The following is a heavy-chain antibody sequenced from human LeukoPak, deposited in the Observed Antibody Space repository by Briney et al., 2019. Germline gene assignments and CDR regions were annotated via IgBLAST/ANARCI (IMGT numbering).Heavy chain of an antibody. J-gene: IGHJ4*02. V-gene: IGHV3-30*03. CDR2: ISYDGSNK. CDR1: GFTFSSYG. Sequence: PGRSLRLSCAASGFTFSSYGMHWVRQAPGKGLEWVAVISYDGSNKYYADSVKGRFTISRDNSKNTLYLQMNSLRAEDTAVYYCARGHYGSGSRMFDYWGQGTLVTVSS. D-gene: IGHD3-10*01. CDR3: ARGHYGSGSRMFDY.